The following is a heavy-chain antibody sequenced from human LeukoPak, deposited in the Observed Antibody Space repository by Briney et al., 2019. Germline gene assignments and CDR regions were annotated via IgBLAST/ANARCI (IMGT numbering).Heavy chain of an antibody. CDR1: GFTFSSCS. CDR3: ARDKGEQWQTYYYYYMDV. CDR2: ISSSSSTI. Sequence: GGSLRLSCAASGFTFSSCSMNWVRQAPGKGLEWVSYISSSSSTIYYADSVKGRFTISRDNAKNSLYLQMNSLRAEDTAVYYCARDKGEQWQTYYYYYMDVWGKGTTVTVSS. J-gene: IGHJ6*03. D-gene: IGHD6-19*01. V-gene: IGHV3-48*01.